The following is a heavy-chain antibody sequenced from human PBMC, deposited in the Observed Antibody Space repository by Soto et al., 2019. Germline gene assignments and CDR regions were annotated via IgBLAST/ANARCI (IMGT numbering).Heavy chain of an antibody. CDR2: ISGSGGST. D-gene: IGHD4-17*01. Sequence: PGGSLRLSCAASGFTFSSYAMSWVRQAPGKGLEWVSAISGSGGSTYYADSVKGRFTISRDNSKNTLYLQMNSLRAEDTAVYYCAKDPDYGDYGESWFDPWGQGTLVTVSS. CDR1: GFTFSSYA. CDR3: AKDPDYGDYGESWFDP. J-gene: IGHJ5*02. V-gene: IGHV3-23*01.